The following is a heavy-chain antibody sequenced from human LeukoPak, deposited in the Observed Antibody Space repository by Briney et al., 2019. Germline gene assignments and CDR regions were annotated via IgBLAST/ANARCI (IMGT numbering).Heavy chain of an antibody. J-gene: IGHJ4*02. CDR3: VREGIYCVNGVCYLDY. CDR1: GFKFDDYG. Sequence: GGSLRLSCAASGFKFDDYGMSWVRQAPGKGLEWVSGISWNGGNTGYADSVKGRFTISRDNAKNSVFLQVNSLRADDTAFYYCVREGIYCVNGVCYLDYWGQGTLVTVSS. CDR2: ISWNGGNT. V-gene: IGHV3-20*04. D-gene: IGHD2-8*01.